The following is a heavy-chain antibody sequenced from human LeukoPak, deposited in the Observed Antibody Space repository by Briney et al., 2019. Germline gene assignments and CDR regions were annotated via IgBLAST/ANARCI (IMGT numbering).Heavy chain of an antibody. V-gene: IGHV4-59*01. J-gene: IGHJ4*02. CDR3: ARGPTRYYFDY. CDR1: GGSTTNYY. Sequence: SETLSLTCTVSGGSTTNYYWSWIRQPPGKGLEWIGYIYYSGNTNCNPSLKSRVTISVDTSNNQFSLNLSSVTAANTAVYYCARGPTRYYFDYWGQGTLVTVSS. CDR2: IYYSGNT.